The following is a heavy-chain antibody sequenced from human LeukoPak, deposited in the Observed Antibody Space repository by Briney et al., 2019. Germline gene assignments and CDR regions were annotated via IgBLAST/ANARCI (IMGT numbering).Heavy chain of an antibody. V-gene: IGHV4-34*01. CDR1: GGSFSGYY. CDR3: ATRYITMLRGVNHPNWFDP. D-gene: IGHD3-10*01. CDR2: INHSGST. Sequence: NPSETLSLTCAVYGGSFSGYYWGWIRQPPGKGLEWIGEINHSGSTNYNPYLKSRVTISVDTSMNQFPLRLRSVTVADTAVYYCATRYITMLRGVNHPNWFDPWGQGTLSPSPQ. J-gene: IGHJ5*02.